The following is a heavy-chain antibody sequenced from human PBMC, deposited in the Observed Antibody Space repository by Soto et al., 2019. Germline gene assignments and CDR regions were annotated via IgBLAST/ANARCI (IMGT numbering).Heavy chain of an antibody. CDR1: GGSISSGGYS. V-gene: IGHV4-30-2*01. CDR2: IYHSGYT. J-gene: IGHJ5*02. Sequence: SETLSLTCAVSGGSISSGGYSWSWIRQPPGKGLEWIGYIYHSGYTYYNPSLKSRVTISVDRSKNQFSLKLSSVTAADTAVYYCARIPSPWGQGTLVTVSS. CDR3: ARIPSP. D-gene: IGHD2-2*02.